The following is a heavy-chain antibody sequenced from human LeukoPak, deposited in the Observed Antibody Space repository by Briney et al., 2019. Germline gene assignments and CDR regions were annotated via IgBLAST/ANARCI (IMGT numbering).Heavy chain of an antibody. D-gene: IGHD4-23*01. CDR2: IHHSGSI. CDR1: GVSISSNLW. J-gene: IGHJ4*02. Sequence: SETLSLTCAVSGVSISSNLWWTWVRQPPGKGLEWIAEIHHSGSINYNPSLKSRVTISVDKAKNQFSLKLSSVTAADTAVYYCARGRLRCTVVRCAPYYFDYWGQGTLVTVSS. V-gene: IGHV4-4*02. CDR3: ARGRLRCTVVRCAPYYFDY.